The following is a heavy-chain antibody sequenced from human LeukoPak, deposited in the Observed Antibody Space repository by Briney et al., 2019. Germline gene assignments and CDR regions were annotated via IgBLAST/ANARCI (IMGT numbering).Heavy chain of an antibody. CDR1: GFSFSSY. V-gene: IGHV3-21*01. CDR3: AELGITMIGGV. Sequence: GGSLRLSCAASGFSFSSYMNWVRLTPGKGLEWVSSITSSSTYTFYADSVKGRFTISRDNAKNSLYLQMNSLRAEDTAVYYCAELGITMIGGVWGKGTTVTISS. J-gene: IGHJ6*04. CDR2: ITSSSTYT. D-gene: IGHD3-10*02.